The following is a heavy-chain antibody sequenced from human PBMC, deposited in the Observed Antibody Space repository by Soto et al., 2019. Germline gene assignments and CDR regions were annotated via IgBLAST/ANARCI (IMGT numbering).Heavy chain of an antibody. CDR1: GCSIRSGGYY. CDR3: ARVLRGYRNAIALNWFDP. CDR2: IYSSGST. V-gene: IGHV4-31*03. D-gene: IGHD5-18*01. J-gene: IGHJ5*02. Sequence: QVQLQESGPGLVKPSQTLSLTCTVSGCSIRSGGYYWSWIRQHPGKGLEWIGYIYSSGSTYYNPSLKCRVTISVDTSKNQFSLTLSSVTAADTAVYYCARVLRGYRNAIALNWFDPWGQGTLVTVSS.